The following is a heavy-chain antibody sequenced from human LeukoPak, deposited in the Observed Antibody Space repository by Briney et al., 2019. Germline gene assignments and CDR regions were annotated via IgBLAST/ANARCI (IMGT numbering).Heavy chain of an antibody. CDR3: ARVRIGYCSSTSCYTAGYYYYGMDV. CDR2: IIPIFGTA. J-gene: IGHJ6*02. CDR1: GGTFSSYA. Sequence: PQASVKVSCKASGGTFSSYAISWVRQAPGQGLEWMGGIIPIFGTANYAQKFQGRVTITADESTSTAYMELSSLRSEDTAVYYCARVRIGYCSSTSCYTAGYYYYGMDVWGQGTTVTVSS. V-gene: IGHV1-69*01. D-gene: IGHD2-2*02.